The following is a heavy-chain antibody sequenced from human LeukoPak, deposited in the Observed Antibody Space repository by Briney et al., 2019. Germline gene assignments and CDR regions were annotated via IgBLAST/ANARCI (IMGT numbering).Heavy chain of an antibody. V-gene: IGHV4-38-2*02. CDR3: ASYKTYYDSSGHPLDY. CDR1: GSSINSVYS. Sequence: SETLSHTCTVFGSSINSVYSWGWIRQPPGKGLEWIGSIYHNGNTYYNSSLKSRVTISVHTSENQFSLKLSSVTAADTAVYYCASYKTYYDSSGHPLDYWGQGTLVTVSS. J-gene: IGHJ4*02. D-gene: IGHD3-22*01. CDR2: IYHNGNT.